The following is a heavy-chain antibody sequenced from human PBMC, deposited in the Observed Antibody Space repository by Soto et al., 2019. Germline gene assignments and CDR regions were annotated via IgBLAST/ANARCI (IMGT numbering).Heavy chain of an antibody. V-gene: IGHV3-23*01. CDR2: LDDTGAGT. J-gene: IGHJ6*01. CDR3: ANQAPCIVLEATKPPGMDV. Sequence: EAQLLESGGGLVQPGGSLRLSCAASGFPFSNYAMSWVRQAPGEGLEWVATLDDTGAGTYYADSVKGGFTISRDNSKNTLYPQLSSLRTDDTAVYHCANQAPCIVLEATKPPGMDVWGQGTTVTVSS. CDR1: GFPFSNYA. D-gene: IGHD2-8*02.